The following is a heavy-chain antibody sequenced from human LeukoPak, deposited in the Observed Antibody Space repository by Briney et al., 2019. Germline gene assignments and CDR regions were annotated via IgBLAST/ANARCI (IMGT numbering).Heavy chain of an antibody. CDR2: IVVGSGNT. D-gene: IGHD6-13*01. V-gene: IGHV1-58*02. Sequence: SVKVSCKASGFTFTSSAMQWVRQARGQRLEWIGWIVVGSGNTNYAQKFQERVTITRDMSTSTAYMELSSLRSEDTAVYYCAAPYEIAAAYDAFDIWGQGTMVTVSS. CDR1: GFTFTSSA. J-gene: IGHJ3*02. CDR3: AAPYEIAAAYDAFDI.